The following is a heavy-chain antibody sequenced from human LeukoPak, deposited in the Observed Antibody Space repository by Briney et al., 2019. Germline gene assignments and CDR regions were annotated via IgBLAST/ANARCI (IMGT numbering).Heavy chain of an antibody. V-gene: IGHV1-69*13. D-gene: IGHD5-24*01. CDR2: IIPIFGTA. Sequence: GSSVTVSCTASGGTFSSYAISWVRQAPGQGLEWMGGIIPIFGTANYAQKCQGRVTITADESTSTAYMELSSLRSEDTAVYYCARAMATVAEVGPFFDYWGQGTLVTVSS. J-gene: IGHJ4*02. CDR3: ARAMATVAEVGPFFDY. CDR1: GGTFSSYA.